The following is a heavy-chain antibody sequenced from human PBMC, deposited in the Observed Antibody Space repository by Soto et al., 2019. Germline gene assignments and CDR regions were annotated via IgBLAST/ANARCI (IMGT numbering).Heavy chain of an antibody. Sequence: GSLRLSCEDSGFTFSKYWMSWVRQAPGKGLEWVASISQDGTEKHYVDSVKGRFTVSRDNSKNSVYLQMNSLRDDDTAVYFCARDRGPNTLDYWGQGTPATVSS. CDR1: GFTFSKYW. CDR2: ISQDGTEK. V-gene: IGHV3-7*01. J-gene: IGHJ4*02. CDR3: ARDRGPNTLDY.